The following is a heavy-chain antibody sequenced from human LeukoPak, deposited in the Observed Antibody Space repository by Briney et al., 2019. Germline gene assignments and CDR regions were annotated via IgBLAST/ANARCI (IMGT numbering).Heavy chain of an antibody. CDR3: ARLNPIYDRSGGFYYYGMDV. J-gene: IGHJ6*02. CDR1: GGSISSGGYS. CDR2: IYHSGST. Sequence: SETLSLTCAVSGGSISSGGYSWSWIRQPPGKGLEWIGYIYHSGSTYYNPSLKSRVTISVDRSKNQFSLKLSSVTAADTAVYYCARLNPIYDRSGGFYYYGMDVWGQGTTVTVSS. V-gene: IGHV4-30-2*01. D-gene: IGHD3-22*01.